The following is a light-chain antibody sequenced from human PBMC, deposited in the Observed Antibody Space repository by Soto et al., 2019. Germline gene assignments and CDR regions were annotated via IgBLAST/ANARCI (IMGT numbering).Light chain of an antibody. V-gene: IGLV2-18*02. J-gene: IGLJ2*01. CDR2: EVS. CDR1: SSDVGSYNR. CDR3: SSYTSSSTSVL. Sequence: QSALTQPPSVSGSPGQSVTISCTGTSSDVGSYNRVSWYQQPPGTAPKLMIYEVSNRPSGVPDRFSGSKSGNTASLTISGLQAEDGADYYCSSYTSSSTSVLFGGGTKLTVL.